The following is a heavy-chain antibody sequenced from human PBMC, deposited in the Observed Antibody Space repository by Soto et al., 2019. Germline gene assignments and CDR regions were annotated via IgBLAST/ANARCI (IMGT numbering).Heavy chain of an antibody. CDR1: GGTFSSYA. CDR3: ARAPDYDILTGPPNYYYYYAMDV. CDR2: IIPIFGTA. Sequence: GASVKVSCKASGGTFSSYAISWVRQAPGQGLEWMGGIIPIFGTANYAQKFQGRVTITADESTSTAYMELSSLRSEDTAVYYCARAPDYDILTGPPNYYYYYAMDVWGQGTTVTVSS. J-gene: IGHJ6*02. V-gene: IGHV1-69*13. D-gene: IGHD3-9*01.